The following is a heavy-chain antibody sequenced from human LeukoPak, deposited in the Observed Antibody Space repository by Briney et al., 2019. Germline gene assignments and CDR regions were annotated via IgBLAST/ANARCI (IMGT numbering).Heavy chain of an antibody. CDR1: GYTFTGYY. CDR2: INPNSGGT. D-gene: IGHD2-2*01. Sequence: ASVKVSCKASGYTFTGYYMHWVRQAPGQGLEWMGWINPNSGGTNYAQKFQGRVTMTRDTSISTAYMELSRLRSDDTAVYYCARVLSQRRYSSSTSCPDYWGQGTLVTVSS. CDR3: ARVLSQRRYSSSTSCPDY. V-gene: IGHV1-2*02. J-gene: IGHJ4*02.